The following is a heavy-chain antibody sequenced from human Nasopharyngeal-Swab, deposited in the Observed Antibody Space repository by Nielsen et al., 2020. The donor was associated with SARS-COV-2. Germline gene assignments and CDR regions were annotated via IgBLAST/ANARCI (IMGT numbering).Heavy chain of an antibody. Sequence: SETRSLTGTVPGGPIRRYYGSWIRQPPGKGLEWIGYIYYSGSTNYNPSLKSRVTISVDTSKNQFSLKLSSVTAADTAVYYCARGIFGVPLEVYNWFDPWGQGTLVTVSS. CDR1: GGPIRRYY. CDR2: IYYSGST. J-gene: IGHJ5*02. V-gene: IGHV4-59*13. D-gene: IGHD3-3*01. CDR3: ARGIFGVPLEVYNWFDP.